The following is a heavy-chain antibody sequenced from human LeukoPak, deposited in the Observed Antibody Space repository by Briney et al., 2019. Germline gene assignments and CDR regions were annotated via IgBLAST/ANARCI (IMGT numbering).Heavy chain of an antibody. CDR2: IIPIFGTA. J-gene: IGHJ4*02. V-gene: IGHV1-69*05. Sequence: GASVKVSCKASGGTFSSYAISWVRQAPGQGLEWMGGIIPIFGTANYAQKFQGRVTITTDESTSTTYMVLSSLRSEDTAVYYCAKFRDSYGRNYWGQGTLVTVSS. CDR3: AKFRDSYGRNY. CDR1: GGTFSSYA. D-gene: IGHD3-10*01.